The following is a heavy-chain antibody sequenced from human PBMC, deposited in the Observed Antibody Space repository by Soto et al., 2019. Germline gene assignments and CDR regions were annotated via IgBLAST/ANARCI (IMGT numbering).Heavy chain of an antibody. CDR1: GYTFTSYG. CDR3: ARDFTAALNWFDP. CDR2: ISAYNGNT. D-gene: IGHD6-13*01. Sequence: ASVKVSCKASGYTFTSYGISWVRQAPGQGLEWMGWISAYNGNTNYAQKLQGRVTMTTDTSTSTAYVELRSLRSDDTAVYYCARDFTAALNWFDPWGQGTLVTV. J-gene: IGHJ5*02. V-gene: IGHV1-18*04.